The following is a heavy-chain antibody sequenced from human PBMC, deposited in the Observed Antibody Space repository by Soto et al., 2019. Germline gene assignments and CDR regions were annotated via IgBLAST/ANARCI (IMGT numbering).Heavy chain of an antibody. J-gene: IGHJ6*02. CDR1: GFTFSSYG. Sequence: GGSLRLSCAASGFTFSSYGMHWVRQAPGKGLEWVAVISYDGSNKYYADSVKGRFTISRDNSKNTLYLQMNSLRAEDTDVYYCAKDHTSSWYGTFAAVADGMDVWGQGTTVTVSS. V-gene: IGHV3-30*18. CDR3: AKDHTSSWYGTFAAVADGMDV. CDR2: ISYDGSNK. D-gene: IGHD6-13*01.